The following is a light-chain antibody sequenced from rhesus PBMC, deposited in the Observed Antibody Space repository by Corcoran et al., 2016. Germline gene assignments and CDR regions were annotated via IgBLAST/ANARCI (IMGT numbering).Light chain of an antibody. CDR2: YAN. CDR3: QQGNSNPLT. J-gene: IGKJ4*01. Sequence: DIQMSQSPSSLSASVGDRVTITCRASQGISSYLNCYQQKPGKAPKLLNYYANILASGVPSRFSGSGSGTEFTLTISSLQPEDFATDYCQQGNSNPLTFGGGTKVEIK. V-gene: IGKV1-32*02. CDR1: QGISSY.